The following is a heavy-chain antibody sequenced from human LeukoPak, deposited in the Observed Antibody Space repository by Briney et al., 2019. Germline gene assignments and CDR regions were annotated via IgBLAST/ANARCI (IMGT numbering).Heavy chain of an antibody. Sequence: SETLSLTCTVSGGSISSSNWWSWVRQPPGKGLEWIGEIYHSGSTNYNPSLKSRVTISVDKSKNQFSLKLSSVTAADTAVYCCARDLIAVAGTRAFDIWGQGTMVTVSS. CDR3: ARDLIAVAGTRAFDI. D-gene: IGHD6-19*01. J-gene: IGHJ3*02. V-gene: IGHV4-4*01. CDR1: GGSISSSNW. CDR2: IYHSGST.